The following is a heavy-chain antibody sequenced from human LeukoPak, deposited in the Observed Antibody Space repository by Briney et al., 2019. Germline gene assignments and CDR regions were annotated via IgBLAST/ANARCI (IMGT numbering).Heavy chain of an antibody. CDR2: IMQDGSEK. CDR1: GFTFSNYW. CDR3: ARGGGYCTGPSCYTFDY. D-gene: IGHD2-2*02. V-gene: IGHV3-7*01. J-gene: IGHJ4*02. Sequence: GGSLRLSCAASGFTFSNYWMSWVRQAPGKGLEWVANIMQDGSEKYYVDSVKGRFTISRDNAKNSLYLQMNSLRAEDTTVFYCARGGGYCTGPSCYTFDYWGQGTLVTVSS.